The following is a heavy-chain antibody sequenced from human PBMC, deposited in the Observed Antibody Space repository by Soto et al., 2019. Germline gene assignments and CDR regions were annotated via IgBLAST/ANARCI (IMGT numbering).Heavy chain of an antibody. V-gene: IGHV3-33*01. J-gene: IGHJ4*02. Sequence: GGSLRLACAASGFTSSSYGMHWVRQAPGKGLEWVAVIWYDGSNKYYADSVKGRFTISRDNSKNTLYLQMNSLRAEDTAVYYCARVRGGHPSLHYYDSSGYPDYWGQGTLVTVSS. CDR3: ARVRGGHPSLHYYDSSGYPDY. D-gene: IGHD3-22*01. CDR1: GFTSSSYG. CDR2: IWYDGSNK.